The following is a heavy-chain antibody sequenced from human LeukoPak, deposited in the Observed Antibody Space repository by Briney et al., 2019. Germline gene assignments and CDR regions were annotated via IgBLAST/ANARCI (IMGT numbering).Heavy chain of an antibody. CDR1: GYTFTSYY. CDR2: INPSGGST. CDR3: ARDFIVLMVYESGYYGMDV. V-gene: IGHV1-46*01. J-gene: IGHJ6*02. Sequence: ASVKVSCKASGYTFTSYYMHWVRQAPGQGLEWMGIINPSGGSTSYAQKFQGRVTMTRDTSTSTVYMEPSSLRSEDTAVYYCARDFIVLMVYESGYYGMDVWGQGTTVTVSS. D-gene: IGHD2-8*01.